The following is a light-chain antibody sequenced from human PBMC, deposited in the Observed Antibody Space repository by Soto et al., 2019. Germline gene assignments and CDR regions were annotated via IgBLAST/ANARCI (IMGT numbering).Light chain of an antibody. CDR1: SSDVGGYNY. CDR2: EVN. J-gene: IGLJ3*02. V-gene: IGLV2-8*01. Sequence: QSALTQPPSASGSPGQSVTISCTGTSSDVGGYNYVSWYQQHPGKAPKLMIYEVNKRPSGVPDRFSGSKSGDTASLTVSGLQAEDEADYYCSSYAGSNFWAFGGGTKVTVL. CDR3: SSYAGSNFWA.